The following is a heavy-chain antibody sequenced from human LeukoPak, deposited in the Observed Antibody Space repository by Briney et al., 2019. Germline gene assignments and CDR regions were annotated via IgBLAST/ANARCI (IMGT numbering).Heavy chain of an antibody. CDR1: EFTFSSFA. CDR2: ISGGGGGII. D-gene: IGHD6-6*01. Sequence: GGSLRLSCVASEFTFSSFAMTWVRQAPGKGLEWVSVISGGGGGIIYYADSVKGRFTISRDNSKNTLYLQINSLRAEDTAVYYCAKDPSIAARPSYFDYWGQGTLVTVSS. CDR3: AKDPSIAARPSYFDY. V-gene: IGHV3-23*01. J-gene: IGHJ4*02.